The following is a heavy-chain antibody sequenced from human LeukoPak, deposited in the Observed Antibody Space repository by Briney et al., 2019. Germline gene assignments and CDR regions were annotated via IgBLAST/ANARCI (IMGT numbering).Heavy chain of an antibody. J-gene: IGHJ4*02. V-gene: IGHV4-34*01. CDR2: IYHSGST. CDR3: ARRTIRRVIKY. Sequence: SETLSLTCAVYGGSFSGYYWSWIRQPPGKGLEWIGEIYHSGSTNYNPSLKSRVTISVDTSKNQFSLKLSSVTAADTAVYYCARRTIRRVIKYWDQGTLVTVSS. D-gene: IGHD3-10*01. CDR1: GGSFSGYY.